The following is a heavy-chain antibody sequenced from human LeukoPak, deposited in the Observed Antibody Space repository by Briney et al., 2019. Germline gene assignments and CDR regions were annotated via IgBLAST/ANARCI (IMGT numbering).Heavy chain of an antibody. CDR1: GFTFSNYW. J-gene: IGHJ4*02. D-gene: IGHD5-18*01. CDR3: ARAWTGYSYGDY. CDR2: ISGSGSTI. V-gene: IGHV3-11*01. Sequence: GGSLRLSCAASGFTFSNYWMHWVRQAPGKGLEWVSYISGSGSTIYYADSVKGRFTISRDNAKNSLYLQMNSLRAEDTAVYYCARAWTGYSYGDYWGQGTLVTVSS.